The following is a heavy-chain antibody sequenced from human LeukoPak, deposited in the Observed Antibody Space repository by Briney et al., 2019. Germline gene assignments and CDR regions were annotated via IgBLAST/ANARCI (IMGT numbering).Heavy chain of an antibody. CDR2: ISSSSSTI. Sequence: GGSLRLSCAASGFTFSSYSMNWVRRAPGKGLEWVSYISSSSSTIYYADSVKGRFTISRDNAKNSLYLQMNSLRAEDTAVYYCARGRPGNYWGQGTLVTVSS. J-gene: IGHJ4*02. V-gene: IGHV3-48*01. CDR3: ARGRPGNY. CDR1: GFTFSSYS.